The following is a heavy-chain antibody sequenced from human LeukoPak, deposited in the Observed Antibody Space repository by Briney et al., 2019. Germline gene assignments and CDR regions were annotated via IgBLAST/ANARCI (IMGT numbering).Heavy chain of an antibody. Sequence: GGSLRLSCAASGFTFSSYSMNWVRQAPGKGLEWVSAISGSGGSAFYADSVKGRFTISRDNSKNTLYLQMNSLRAEDTAVYYCAKGGPWIHDYYYYMDVWGKGTTVTVSS. CDR2: ISGSGGSA. CDR3: AKGGPWIHDYYYYMDV. V-gene: IGHV3-23*01. D-gene: IGHD5-18*01. J-gene: IGHJ6*03. CDR1: GFTFSSYS.